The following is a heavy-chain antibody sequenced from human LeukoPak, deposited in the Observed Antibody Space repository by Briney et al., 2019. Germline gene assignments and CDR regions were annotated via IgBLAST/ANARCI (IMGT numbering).Heavy chain of an antibody. CDR2: ISYTGNT. V-gene: IGHV4-59*01. CDR1: GGSITTYY. D-gene: IGHD2-21*02. Sequence: KPSETLSLTCAVSGGSITTYYWTWIRQPPGQALEWIGYISYTGNTKYNPSLESRVTMSIDTSKNEFSLKIYSVNAADTAVYFCASGSVVTALDQWGQGTLVTVSS. J-gene: IGHJ4*02. CDR3: ASGSVVTALDQ.